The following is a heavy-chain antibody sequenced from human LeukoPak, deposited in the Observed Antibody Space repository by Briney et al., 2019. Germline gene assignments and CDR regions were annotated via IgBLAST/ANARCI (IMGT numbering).Heavy chain of an antibody. J-gene: IGHJ6*03. CDR1: GYTFTGYY. V-gene: IGHV1-2*02. D-gene: IGHD6-6*01. CDR3: ARVKGIEYSISFDTYDYHYYMDV. Sequence: ASVKVSCKASGYTFTGYYIHWVRQAPGQGLEWMGWINPNRGGTNYVQKFQGRVTMTRDTSISTAYMELSRLRSDDTAVYYCARVKGIEYSISFDTYDYHYYMDVWGKGTAVSVSS. CDR2: INPNRGGT.